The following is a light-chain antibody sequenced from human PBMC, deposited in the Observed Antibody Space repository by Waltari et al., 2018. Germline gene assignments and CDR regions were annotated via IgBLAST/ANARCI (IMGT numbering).Light chain of an antibody. Sequence: DIQMTQSPSSLSDSVGDTVTITCRASQGISSYLNWFQQKPGKAPKLLIYAASSLESGVPSRFSGSGSGTEFTLTISSLQPEDFAAYYCLQHNSYPFTFGPGTKLDIK. CDR1: QGISSY. J-gene: IGKJ3*01. CDR2: AAS. CDR3: LQHNSYPFT. V-gene: IGKV1-17*01.